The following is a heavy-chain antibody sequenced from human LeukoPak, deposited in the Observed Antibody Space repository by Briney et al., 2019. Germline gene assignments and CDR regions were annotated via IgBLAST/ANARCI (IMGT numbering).Heavy chain of an antibody. J-gene: IGHJ3*02. Sequence: PGGSLRLSCAASGFTFSSYAMHWVRQAPGKGLEWVAVISYDGSNKYYADTVKGRFTISRDNSKNTLYLQMNSLRAEDTAVYYCARAPDSYGDDAFDIWGQGTMVTVSS. D-gene: IGHD5-18*01. V-gene: IGHV3-30*04. CDR3: ARAPDSYGDDAFDI. CDR1: GFTFSSYA. CDR2: ISYDGSNK.